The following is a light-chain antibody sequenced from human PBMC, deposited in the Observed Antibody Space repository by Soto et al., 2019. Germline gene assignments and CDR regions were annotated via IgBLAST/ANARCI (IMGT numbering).Light chain of an antibody. Sequence: DIQMTQSPSSLSASVGDRVTITCRASQGISTYLNWYQQKPGKAPKVLIYAASSLQSGVPSRFSGSGSETDFTLTISSLQPEDFATYSCQQSNSITWTCGQGTKG. CDR2: AAS. CDR1: QGISTY. J-gene: IGKJ1*01. CDR3: QQSNSITWT. V-gene: IGKV1-39*01.